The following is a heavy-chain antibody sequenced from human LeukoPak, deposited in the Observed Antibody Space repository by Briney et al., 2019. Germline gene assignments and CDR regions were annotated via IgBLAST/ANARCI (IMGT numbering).Heavy chain of an antibody. J-gene: IGHJ6*02. CDR3: AKYVSARGPPYALAV. Sequence: GGSLRLSCAASEFTFSSYAMQWVRQAPGKGLEWASGISASGGNTWYADSVKGRFTISRDNSKNTLYLQMNSLRAEDTAVYYCAKYVSARGPPYALAVWGQGTTVTVSS. CDR1: EFTFSSYA. V-gene: IGHV3-23*01. D-gene: IGHD2/OR15-2a*01. CDR2: ISASGGNT.